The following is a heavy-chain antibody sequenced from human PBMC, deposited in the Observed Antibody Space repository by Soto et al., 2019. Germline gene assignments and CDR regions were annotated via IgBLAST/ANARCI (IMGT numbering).Heavy chain of an antibody. D-gene: IGHD2-15*01. V-gene: IGHV1-46*01. CDR3: ARCSGGSCYHIDY. J-gene: IGHJ4*02. CDR2: INPSGGDT. CDR1: GYTFTSYY. Sequence: QVQLVQSGAKVKKPGASVKVSCRASGYTFTSYYIHWVRQAPGQGLEWMGIINPSGGDTTYAQKFQGRVTMTRDTSTSTVYMDLSSLRSEDTAVYYCARCSGGSCYHIDYWGQGTLVTVSS.